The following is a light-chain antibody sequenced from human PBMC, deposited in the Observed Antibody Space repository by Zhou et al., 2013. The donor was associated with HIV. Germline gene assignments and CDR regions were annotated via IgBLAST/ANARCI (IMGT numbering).Light chain of an antibody. CDR1: HYISTY. CDR3: HQFHSFPWT. CDR2: GAS. V-gene: IGKV1-8*01. J-gene: IGKJ1*01. Sequence: AIQMTQSPSSFSASTGDTVSITCRASHYISTYLAWYQQKPGKAPELLIYGASSLQTGVPSRFSGSGSGTDFTLTISCLQSDDFATYYCHQFHSFPWTFGQGTKVEIK.